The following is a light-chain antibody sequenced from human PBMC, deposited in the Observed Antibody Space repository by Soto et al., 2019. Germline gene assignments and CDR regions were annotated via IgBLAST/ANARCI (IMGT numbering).Light chain of an antibody. Sequence: EIVMTQSPATLSVSPGERATLSCRASRSVSSNLAWYQQRPGQAPRLLIYGASTRATGIPARFSGSGSGTEFTLTISSLQSEDFALYFCQHYNDWPTFGQGTKV. J-gene: IGKJ1*01. CDR1: RSVSSN. V-gene: IGKV3-15*01. CDR3: QHYNDWPT. CDR2: GAS.